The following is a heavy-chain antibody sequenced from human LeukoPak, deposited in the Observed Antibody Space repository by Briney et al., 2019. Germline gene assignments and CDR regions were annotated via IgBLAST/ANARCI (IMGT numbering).Heavy chain of an antibody. Sequence: SETLSLTCTVSGGSISSYYWSWIRQPAGKGLEWIGRIYTSGSTNYNPSLKSRVTISVDKSKNQFSLKLSSVTAADTAVYYCARDWYSSSLDNWFDPWGQGILVTVSS. CDR2: IYTSGST. D-gene: IGHD6-13*01. CDR3: ARDWYSSSLDNWFDP. CDR1: GGSISSYY. V-gene: IGHV4-4*07. J-gene: IGHJ5*02.